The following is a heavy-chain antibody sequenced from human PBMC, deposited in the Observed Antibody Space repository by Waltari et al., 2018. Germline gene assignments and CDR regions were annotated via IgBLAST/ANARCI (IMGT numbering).Heavy chain of an antibody. D-gene: IGHD1-26*01. CDR1: GFTFSSYW. CDR2: IRNVGRVT. CDR3: TREGLSRGSPNDAFDM. J-gene: IGHJ3*02. V-gene: IGHV3-74*01. Sequence: EVQLVESGGSLVQPGGSLRLSCAASGFTFSSYWMHWVRQTPGKGLVWVSLIRNVGRVTDDAGSSKGRFTISREHARKTVNLQMNRLRAEDTAMYYCTREGLSRGSPNDAFDMWGQGTTVTVSS.